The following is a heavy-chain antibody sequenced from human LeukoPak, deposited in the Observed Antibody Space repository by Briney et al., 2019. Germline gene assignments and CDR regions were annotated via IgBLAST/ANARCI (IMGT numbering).Heavy chain of an antibody. D-gene: IGHD4-23*01. J-gene: IGHJ3*02. CDR3: ARQITEYGGQRGGAFDI. CDR1: GYSFTSYW. V-gene: IGHV5-51*01. CDR2: IYPGDSDT. Sequence: GESLKISCKGSGYSFTSYWIGWVRQMPGKGLEWMGIIYPGDSDTRYSPSFQGQVTISADKSISTAYLQWSSLKASDTAMYYCARQITEYGGQRGGAFDIWGQGTMVTVSS.